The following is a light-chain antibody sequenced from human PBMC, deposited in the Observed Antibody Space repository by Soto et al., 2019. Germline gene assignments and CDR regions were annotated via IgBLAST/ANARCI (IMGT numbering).Light chain of an antibody. CDR1: QSVLYSSNNKNY. Sequence: DIVMTQSPDSLAVSLGERATINCKSSQSVLYSSNNKNYLAWYQQKPGQPPKLLIYWASTRESGVPDRFSGSGSGTDFTLTISSLQAEDGAVYYCQQYYRTPPTFGQGTKVELK. J-gene: IGKJ1*01. V-gene: IGKV4-1*01. CDR3: QQYYRTPPT. CDR2: WAS.